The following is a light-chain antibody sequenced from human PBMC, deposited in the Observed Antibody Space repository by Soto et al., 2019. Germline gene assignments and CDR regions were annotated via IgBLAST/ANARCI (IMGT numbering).Light chain of an antibody. J-gene: IGLJ2*01. CDR1: NIGSKS. CDR2: DDS. Sequence: SYELTQPPSVSVAPGQTARITCGGNNIGSKSVHWYQQEPGQAPVLVVYDDSDRPSGIPERFSGSNSGNTATLTISRVESGDEADYYCQVWDSTSDLLFGGGTKVTVL. V-gene: IGLV3-21*02. CDR3: QVWDSTSDLL.